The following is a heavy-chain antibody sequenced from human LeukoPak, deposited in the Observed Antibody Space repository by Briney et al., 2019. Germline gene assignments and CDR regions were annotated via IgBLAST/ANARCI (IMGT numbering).Heavy chain of an antibody. CDR3: ARDGGSSWNDAFDI. D-gene: IGHD6-13*01. Sequence: PGGSLRLSCAASGFTFSSYAMHWVRQAPGKGLEWVSYISSSSSTIYYADSVKGRFTISRDNAKNSLYLQMNSLRDEDTAVYYCARDGGSSWNDAFDIWGQGTMVTVSS. CDR2: ISSSSSTI. V-gene: IGHV3-48*02. J-gene: IGHJ3*02. CDR1: GFTFSSYA.